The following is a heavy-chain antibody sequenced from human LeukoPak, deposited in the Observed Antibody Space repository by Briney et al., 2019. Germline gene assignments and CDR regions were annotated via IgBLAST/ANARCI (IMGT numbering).Heavy chain of an antibody. D-gene: IGHD3/OR15-3a*01. CDR2: ISDSGGST. J-gene: IGHJ4*02. CDR1: GITLSNYG. CDR3: AKRGVVIRVILVGFHKAAYYFES. Sequence: GGSLRLSCVVSGITLSNYGMSWVRQAPGKGLEWVAGISDSGGSTNYADSVEGRFTISRDNPKNTLYLQMNSLRAEDTAVYFCAKRGVVIRVILVGFHKAAYYFESWGQGALVTVSS. V-gene: IGHV3-23*01.